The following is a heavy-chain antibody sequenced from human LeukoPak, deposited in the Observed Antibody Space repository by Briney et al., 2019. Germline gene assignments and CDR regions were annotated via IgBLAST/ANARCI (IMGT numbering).Heavy chain of an antibody. D-gene: IGHD6-13*01. J-gene: IGHJ3*02. CDR2: INHSGST. V-gene: IGHV4-34*01. Sequence: SETLSLTCAVYGGSFSGYYWSWIRQPPGKGLEWIGEINHSGSTNYNPSLKSRVTISVDTSKNQFSLKLSSVTAADTAVYYCATRIAGYRAFDIWGQGTMVTASS. CDR3: ATRIAGYRAFDI. CDR1: GGSFSGYY.